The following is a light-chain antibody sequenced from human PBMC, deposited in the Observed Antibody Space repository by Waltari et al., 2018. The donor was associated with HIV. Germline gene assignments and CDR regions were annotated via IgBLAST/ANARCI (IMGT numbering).Light chain of an antibody. CDR3: QQYGSSRWT. CDR2: GAS. CDR1: QSVSSSY. Sequence: EIVLTQSPGTLSLSPGERATLPCRASQSVSSSYLAWYQQKPGQAPRLLIYGASSRATGIPDRFSGSGSGTDFTHTISRLEPEDFAVYYCQQYGSSRWTFGQGTKVEIK. J-gene: IGKJ1*01. V-gene: IGKV3-20*01.